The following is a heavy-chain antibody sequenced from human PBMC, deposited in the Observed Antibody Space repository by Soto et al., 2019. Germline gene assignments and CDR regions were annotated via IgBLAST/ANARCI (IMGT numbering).Heavy chain of an antibody. J-gene: IGHJ5*02. D-gene: IGHD3-16*01. CDR1: GFTFSTYW. Sequence: EVQLVESGGGLVQAGASLRLSCAASGFTFSTYWMHWVRQAPGKGLMWLSRIKGDESATNYADSVEGRFTISRDNAKNTVYLQVNSLRVEDTVVYYCARGGLGAYWFDPWGQGTLVTVSS. CDR3: ARGGLGAYWFDP. CDR2: IKGDESAT. V-gene: IGHV3-74*01.